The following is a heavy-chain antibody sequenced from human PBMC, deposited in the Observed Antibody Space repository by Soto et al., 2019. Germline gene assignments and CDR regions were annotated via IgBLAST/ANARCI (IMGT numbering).Heavy chain of an antibody. V-gene: IGHV4-34*01. CDR2: INHSGST. D-gene: IGHD3-16*01. J-gene: IGHJ4*02. CDR3: ARFLLGGLATLGYYFDY. CDR1: GGSFSGYY. Sequence: SETLSLTCAVYGGSFSGYYWSWIRQPPGKELEWIGEINHSGSTNYNPSLKSRVTISVDTSKNQFSLKLSSVTAADTAVYYCARFLLGGLATLGYYFDYWGQGTLVTVSS.